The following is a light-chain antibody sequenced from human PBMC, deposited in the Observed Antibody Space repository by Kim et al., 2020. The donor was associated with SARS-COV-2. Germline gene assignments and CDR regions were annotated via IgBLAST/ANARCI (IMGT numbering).Light chain of an antibody. J-gene: IGKJ1*01. V-gene: IGKV3-20*01. CDR1: ETITTSA. Sequence: EIVLTQSPATLSLSPGERATLSCRANETITTSALAWYQQKAGQAPRLLIYGTSNRATGIADRFSGSGSGTDFTLTVSRLEPEDFAVYYCQQFASSGRTFGQGTKLEI. CDR2: GTS. CDR3: QQFASSGRT.